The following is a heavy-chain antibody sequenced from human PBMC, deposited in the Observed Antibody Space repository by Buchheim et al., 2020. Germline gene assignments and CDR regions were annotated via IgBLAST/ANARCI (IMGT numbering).Heavy chain of an antibody. D-gene: IGHD3-3*01. CDR1: GYTFTSYD. V-gene: IGHV1-8*01. CDR2: MNPNSGNT. J-gene: IGHJ6*02. Sequence: QVQLVQSGAEVKKPGASVKVSCKASGYTFTSYDINWVRQATGQGLEWMGWMNPNSGNTGYAQKFQGRVTMTRNTSISTAYMELSSLRSEYTAVYYCAREYYDFWSGYSDYYYYYGMDVWGQGTT. CDR3: AREYYDFWSGYSDYYYYYGMDV.